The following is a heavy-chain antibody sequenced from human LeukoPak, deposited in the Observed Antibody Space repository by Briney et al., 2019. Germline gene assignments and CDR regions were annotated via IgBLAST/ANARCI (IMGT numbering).Heavy chain of an antibody. V-gene: IGHV4-34*01. CDR2: INDSGST. CDR1: GGSFSGYY. J-gene: IGHJ6*03. CDR3: ARGGTVTGYYYYYYMDV. Sequence: SETLSLTCAVYGGSFSGYYGSWIRQPPGKGLELIGKINDSGSTNYNPSLKSRVTISVDTSKNQFSLKLSSVIAADTAVYYCARGGTVTGYYYYYYMDVWGKGTTVTVSS. D-gene: IGHD4-17*01.